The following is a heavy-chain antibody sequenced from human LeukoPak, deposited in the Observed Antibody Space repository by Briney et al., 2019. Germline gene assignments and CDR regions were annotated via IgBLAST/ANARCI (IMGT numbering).Heavy chain of an antibody. V-gene: IGHV3-48*02. CDR3: ARAESGEYSFDY. Sequence: GGSLRLSCAASGFTFSRYPMNWVRQAPGKGLEWVSYIYSSSSTIYYADSVKGRFTISRDNAKNSLYLQMNSLRDEDTAVYYCARAESGEYSFDYWGQGTLVTVSS. CDR2: IYSSSSTI. D-gene: IGHD2-15*01. J-gene: IGHJ4*02. CDR1: GFTFSRYP.